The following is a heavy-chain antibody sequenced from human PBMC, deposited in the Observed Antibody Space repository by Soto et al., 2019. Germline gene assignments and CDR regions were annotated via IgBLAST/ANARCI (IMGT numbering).Heavy chain of an antibody. J-gene: IGHJ4*02. CDR2: IIPIFGTA. V-gene: IGHV1-69*06. Sequence: QVQLVQSGAEVKKPGSSVKVSCKASGGTFSSYAISWVQQAPGQGLEWMGGIIPIFGTANYAQKFQGRVTITADKSTSTAYMELSSLRSEDTAVYYCARARDGYYNLNYFDYWGQGTLVTVSS. CDR1: GGTFSSYA. CDR3: ARARDGYYNLNYFDY. D-gene: IGHD1-26*01.